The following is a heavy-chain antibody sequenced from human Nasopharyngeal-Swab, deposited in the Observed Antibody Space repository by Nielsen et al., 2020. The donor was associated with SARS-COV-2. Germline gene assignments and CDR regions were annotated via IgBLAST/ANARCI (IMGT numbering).Heavy chain of an antibody. CDR3: ATLAYGDHSFDY. J-gene: IGHJ4*02. CDR2: INHSGST. Sequence: SETLSLTCAVYGGSFSGYYWSWIRQPPGKGLEWIWEINHSGSTNYNPSLKSRVTISVDTSKNQFSLKLSSVTAADTAVYYCATLAYGDHSFDYWGQGTLVTVSS. V-gene: IGHV4-34*01. D-gene: IGHD4-17*01. CDR1: GGSFSGYY.